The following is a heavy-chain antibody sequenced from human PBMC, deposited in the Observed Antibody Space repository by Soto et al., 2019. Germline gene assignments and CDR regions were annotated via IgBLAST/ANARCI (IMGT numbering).Heavy chain of an antibody. Sequence: QVQLVESGGGVVQPGRSLRLSCAASGFTFSSYGMHWVRQAPGKGLEWVAVISYDGSNKYYADSVKGRFTISRDNSKNTLYLQMNSLRAEDTAVYYCAKDQTLRFLEWLLYYFDYWGQGTLVTVSS. V-gene: IGHV3-30*18. D-gene: IGHD3-3*01. CDR3: AKDQTLRFLEWLLYYFDY. CDR2: ISYDGSNK. CDR1: GFTFSSYG. J-gene: IGHJ4*02.